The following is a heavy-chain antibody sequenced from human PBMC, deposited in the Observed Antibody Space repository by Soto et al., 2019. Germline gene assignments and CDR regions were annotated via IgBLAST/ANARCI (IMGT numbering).Heavy chain of an antibody. D-gene: IGHD2-8*01. J-gene: IGHJ4*02. CDR1: GYTFTGYY. CDR2: INPNSGGT. Sequence: ASVKVSCKASGYTFTGYYMHWVRQAPGQGLEWMGWINPNSGGTNYAQKFQGWATMTRDTSISTAYMELSRLRSDDTAVYYCARDRGYCTNGVCYGLDYWGQGTLVTVSS. V-gene: IGHV1-2*04. CDR3: ARDRGYCTNGVCYGLDY.